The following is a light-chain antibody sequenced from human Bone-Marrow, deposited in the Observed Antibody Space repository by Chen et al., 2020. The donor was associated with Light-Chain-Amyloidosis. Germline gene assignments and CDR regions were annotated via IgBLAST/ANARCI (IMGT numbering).Light chain of an antibody. CDR1: NIGSTS. CDR3: QVWDRSSDRPV. CDR2: DDS. Sequence: SYVLTQPSSVSVAPGQTATIACGGINIGSTSVHWYQQTPGQAPLLDVYDDSDRPSRIPERLAGSNSGNTATLTISRVEAGDEADYYCQVWDRSSDRPVFGGGTKLTVL. V-gene: IGLV3-21*02. J-gene: IGLJ3*02.